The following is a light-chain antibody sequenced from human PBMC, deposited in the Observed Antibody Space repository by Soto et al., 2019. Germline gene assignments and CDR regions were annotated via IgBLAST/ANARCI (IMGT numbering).Light chain of an antibody. J-gene: IGKJ1*01. CDR1: QGISSY. V-gene: IGKV3-20*01. CDR3: QQLWT. Sequence: TQSPSSVSASVGDTVTITCRASQGISSYLAWYQQKPGQAPRLLIYGASSRATGIPDRFSGSGSGTDFTLTISRLEPEDFAVYYCQQLWTFGQGTKVEIK. CDR2: GAS.